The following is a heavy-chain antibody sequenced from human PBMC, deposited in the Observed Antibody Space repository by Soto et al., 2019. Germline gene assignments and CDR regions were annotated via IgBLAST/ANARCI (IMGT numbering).Heavy chain of an antibody. V-gene: IGHV3-33*01. CDR1: GFTFSSYG. CDR3: ARDLDVWSGYYLFDY. CDR2: IWFDGSNK. D-gene: IGHD3-3*01. Sequence: QVQLVESGGGVVQPGRSLRLSCAASGFTFSSYGMHWVRQAPGKGLEWVAGIWFDGSNKYYADSVKGRFTISRDSSKNTLYLQMNSLRAEDTAIYYCARDLDVWSGYYLFDYWGQGTLVTVSS. J-gene: IGHJ4*02.